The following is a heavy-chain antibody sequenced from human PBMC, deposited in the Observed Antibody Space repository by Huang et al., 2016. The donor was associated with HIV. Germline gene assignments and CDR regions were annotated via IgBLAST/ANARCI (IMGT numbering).Heavy chain of an antibody. D-gene: IGHD6-19*01. CDR2: LGGTGTVM. V-gene: IGHV3-11*01. CDR1: GFTFSTYY. Sequence: QVRLVESGGGLVKPGGSLRFSCAASGFTFSTYYASWIRQAPGKGLEWISFLGGTGTVMYYADSVRGRFVITRDNSKNSLYLQMNNLRAEDTAVYFCATGITVAGGEFYFDYWGQGDLVTVSS. J-gene: IGHJ4*02. CDR3: ATGITVAGGEFYFDY.